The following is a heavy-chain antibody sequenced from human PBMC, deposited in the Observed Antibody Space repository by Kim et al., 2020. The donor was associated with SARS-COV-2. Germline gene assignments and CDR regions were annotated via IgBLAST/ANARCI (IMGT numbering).Heavy chain of an antibody. CDR3: ASLGIGSSRVWFDP. Sequence: SETLSLTCAVYGGSFSGYYWSWIRQPPGKGLEWIGEINHSGSTNYNPSLKSRVTISVDTSKNQFSLKLSSVTAADTAVYYCASLGIGSSRVWFDPWGQGTLVTVSS. V-gene: IGHV4-34*01. CDR2: INHSGST. D-gene: IGHD6-6*01. CDR1: GGSFSGYY. J-gene: IGHJ5*02.